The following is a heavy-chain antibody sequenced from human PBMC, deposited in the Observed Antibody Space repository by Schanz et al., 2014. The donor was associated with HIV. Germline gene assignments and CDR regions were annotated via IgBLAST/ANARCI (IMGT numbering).Heavy chain of an antibody. J-gene: IGHJ5*02. D-gene: IGHD4-4*01. V-gene: IGHV1-2*02. CDR3: AREKTTLNWFDP. Sequence: QVQLVQSGAEVKKPGASVKVSCKASGYTFTNYFIHWVRQAPGQGLEWMGWINPNSGDTDYAQKFQGRVTMTTDTSTSTAYMELRSLRSDDTAVYYCAREKTTLNWFDPWGQGTLVTVSS. CDR2: INPNSGDT. CDR1: GYTFTNYF.